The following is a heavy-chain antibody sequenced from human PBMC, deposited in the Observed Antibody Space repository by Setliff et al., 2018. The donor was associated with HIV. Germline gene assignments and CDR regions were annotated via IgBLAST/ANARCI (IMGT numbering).Heavy chain of an antibody. CDR2: ISGFNGNT. CDR1: GYSFARYG. J-gene: IGHJ3*02. CDR3: AKVPYRSAWFSGGHDAFDI. Sequence: AAVKVSCKASGYSFARYGLSWVRQAPGQGLAWMGWISGFNGNTKYAQSFQDRVAMTTETATSTAYMEMRSLRSDVTAVYFCAKVPYRSAWFSGGHDAFDIWGQGTMVTVSS. V-gene: IGHV1-18*01. D-gene: IGHD6-19*01.